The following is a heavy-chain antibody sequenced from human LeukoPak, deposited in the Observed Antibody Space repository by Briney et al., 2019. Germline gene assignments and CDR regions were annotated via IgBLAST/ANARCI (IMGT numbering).Heavy chain of an antibody. CDR2: IRYDGSNK. J-gene: IGHJ3*02. CDR1: GFTFSSYG. D-gene: IGHD6-19*01. V-gene: IGHV3-30*02. Sequence: PGGSLGLSCAASGFTFSSYGMHWVRQAPGKGLEWVAFIRYDGSNKYYADSVKGRFTISRDNSKNTLYLQMNSLRAEDTAVYYCAKRGQWLVLGAFDIWGQGTMVTVSS. CDR3: AKRGQWLVLGAFDI.